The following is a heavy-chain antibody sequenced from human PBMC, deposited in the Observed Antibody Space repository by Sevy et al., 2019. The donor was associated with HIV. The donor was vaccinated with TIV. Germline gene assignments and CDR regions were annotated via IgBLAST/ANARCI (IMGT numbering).Heavy chain of an antibody. J-gene: IGHJ3*02. CDR1: GFTFSSYA. CDR2: ISYDGSNK. D-gene: IGHD3-10*01. Sequence: GGSLRLSCAASGFTFSSYAMHWVRQAPGKGLEWVAVISYDGSNKYDAGSVKGRFTISRDNSKNTLYLQMNSLRAEDTAVYYCARDRFGSGRPDAFDIWGQWTMVTVSS. CDR3: ARDRFGSGRPDAFDI. V-gene: IGHV3-30-3*01.